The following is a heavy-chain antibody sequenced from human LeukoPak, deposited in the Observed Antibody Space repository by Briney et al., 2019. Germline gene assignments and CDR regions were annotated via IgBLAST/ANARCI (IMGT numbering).Heavy chain of an antibody. Sequence: GVSVKVSCKASGGSFSSYAISWVRQAPGLGLEWMGGIVPVFGTPNYAQKFQGRLTIIADDSSSTAYMELRSLTSDDTAVYYCARGSASNWPVDYWGQGTLVTVSS. J-gene: IGHJ4*02. CDR1: GGSFSSYA. CDR2: IVPVFGTP. V-gene: IGHV1-69*13. D-gene: IGHD6-13*01. CDR3: ARGSASNWPVDY.